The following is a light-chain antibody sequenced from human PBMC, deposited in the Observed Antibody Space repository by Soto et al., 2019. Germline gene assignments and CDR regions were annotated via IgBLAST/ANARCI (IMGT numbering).Light chain of an antibody. CDR1: QTIANN. CDR3: QQYSSWYT. J-gene: IGKJ2*01. V-gene: IGKV3D-15*03. CDR2: VAS. Sequence: VVMTQSPATLSVSPGERVTLSCRASQTIANNYVAWYQQKPGQAPRLLIHVASGQAAVIPDRFSGRGSGTEFTLTISFLQSGDLPVYYCQQYSSWYTFGQRTKLEIK.